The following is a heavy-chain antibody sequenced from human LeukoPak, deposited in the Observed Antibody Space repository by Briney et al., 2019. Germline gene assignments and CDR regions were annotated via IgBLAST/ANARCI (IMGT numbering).Heavy chain of an antibody. CDR3: AKSWGYYDSSGYDYYYYMDV. V-gene: IGHV3-23*01. Sequence: GGSLRLSCAASGFTFSSYAMSWVRQAPGKGLEWVSAIGGSGGSTYYADSVKGRFTISRDNSKNTLYLQMNSLRAEDTAVYYCAKSWGYYDSSGYDYYYYMDVWGKGTTVTVSS. CDR2: IGGSGGST. J-gene: IGHJ6*03. CDR1: GFTFSSYA. D-gene: IGHD3-22*01.